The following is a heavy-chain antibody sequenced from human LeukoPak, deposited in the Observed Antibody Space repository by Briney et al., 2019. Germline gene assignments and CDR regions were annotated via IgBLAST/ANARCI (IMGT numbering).Heavy chain of an antibody. V-gene: IGHV4-4*07. CDR3: ARGTDSSTWCLNWFDP. CDR1: GGSLSSYF. CDR2: IYTSGST. D-gene: IGHD6-13*01. J-gene: IGHJ5*02. Sequence: PLQTPSLTRTVSGGSLSSYFWSWIRQPARQGLEWIGGIYTSGSTNYNPSPKSRVTMSVDTSKNQFSLKLSSVTAADTAVYYCARGTDSSTWCLNWFDPWGQGTLVTVSS.